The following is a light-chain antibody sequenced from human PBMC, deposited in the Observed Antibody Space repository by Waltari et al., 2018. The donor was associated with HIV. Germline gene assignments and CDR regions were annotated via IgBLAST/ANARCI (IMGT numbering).Light chain of an antibody. Sequence: DIQMTQSPSSLSASVGDRVTITCRASQSISSFLNWFQHKPGKAPKLLIYGASSLRSWVPSRFSGSGSGTDFTLTISSLQPDDFATYYCQQSDKTPWTFGQGTQVEVK. J-gene: IGKJ1*01. CDR1: QSISSF. CDR2: GAS. V-gene: IGKV1-39*01. CDR3: QQSDKTPWT.